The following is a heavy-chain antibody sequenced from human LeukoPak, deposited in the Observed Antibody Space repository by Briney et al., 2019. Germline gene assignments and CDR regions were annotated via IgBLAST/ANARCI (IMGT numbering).Heavy chain of an antibody. Sequence: GASVKVSCKASGCTFTSYYMHWVRQAPGQGLGWMGIINPSGGSTSYAQKFQGRVTMTRDTSTSTVYMELSSLRSEDTAVYYCARDLRYDFWSGSYGMDVWGQGTTVTVSS. CDR3: ARDLRYDFWSGSYGMDV. CDR1: GCTFTSYY. J-gene: IGHJ6*02. V-gene: IGHV1-46*01. D-gene: IGHD3-3*01. CDR2: INPSGGST.